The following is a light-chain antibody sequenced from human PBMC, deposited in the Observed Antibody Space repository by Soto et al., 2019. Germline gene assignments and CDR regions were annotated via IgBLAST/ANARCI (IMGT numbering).Light chain of an antibody. CDR3: HQRSNWPPFT. CDR2: GAS. V-gene: IGKV3-11*01. Sequence: EVVLTQSPATLSLSPGERATLSCRASQSVSTYLAWYQQKPGQPPRLLIYGASNRATGTPARFSGSGSGTDFTLTISSLEPEDFAVYYWHQRSNWPPFTFGPGTKVEIK. CDR1: QSVSTY. J-gene: IGKJ3*01.